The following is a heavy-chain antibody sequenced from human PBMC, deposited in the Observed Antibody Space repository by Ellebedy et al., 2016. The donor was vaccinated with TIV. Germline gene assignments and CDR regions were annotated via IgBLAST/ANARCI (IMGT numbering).Heavy chain of an antibody. J-gene: IGHJ6*02. V-gene: IGHV3-53*04. CDR1: GFTVSNNY. Sequence: GESLKISCAASGFTVSNNYMSWFRQAPGKGLDWVSFIYSGGNTHYADSVKGRFTIPRTNAENSLNLQMNSLRTEDTAFYYCGKDILPGGMDVWGQGTTVTVSS. CDR2: IYSGGNT. D-gene: IGHD2-8*01. CDR3: GKDILPGGMDV.